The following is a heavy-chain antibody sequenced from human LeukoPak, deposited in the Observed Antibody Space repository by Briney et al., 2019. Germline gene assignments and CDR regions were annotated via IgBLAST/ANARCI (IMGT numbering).Heavy chain of an antibody. Sequence: GGSLRLSCAPSGFTFSSYAMSWVRQAPGKGLEWVSAISGSGGSTYYADSVKGRFTISRDNSKNTLYLQMNSLRAEDTAVYYCAQAEGSSGYYYGYFQHWGQGTLVTVSS. CDR3: AQAEGSSGYYYGYFQH. J-gene: IGHJ1*01. CDR2: ISGSGGST. D-gene: IGHD3-22*01. CDR1: GFTFSSYA. V-gene: IGHV3-23*01.